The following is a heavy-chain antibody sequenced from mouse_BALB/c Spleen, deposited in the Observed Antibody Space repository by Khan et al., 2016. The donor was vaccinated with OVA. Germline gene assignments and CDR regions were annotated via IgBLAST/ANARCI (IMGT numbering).Heavy chain of an antibody. V-gene: IGHV9-3-1*01. Sequence: QIQLVQSGPELKKPGETVKISCKASGYTFTSFGMNWVKQAPGKGLEWMGWINPYTGEPTYADDFKGRFAFSLDTSASTAYLQLNNLKNEDTATYFGARPPYFSYTMADWGQGTSVTVSS. J-gene: IGHJ4*01. CDR2: INPYTGEP. D-gene: IGHD2-10*01. CDR3: ARPPYFSYTMAD. CDR1: GYTFTSFG.